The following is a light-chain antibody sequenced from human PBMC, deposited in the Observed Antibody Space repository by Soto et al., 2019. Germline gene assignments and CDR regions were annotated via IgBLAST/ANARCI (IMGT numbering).Light chain of an antibody. CDR2: GAS. CDR1: QSISSSY. J-gene: IGKJ1*01. CDR3: QQYSSTFWT. V-gene: IGKV3-20*01. Sequence: EIVLTQSPGTLSLSPGERTTLSCRASQSISSSYLAGYQQKPGQAPRLLVYGASSRATGIPDRFSGSGSGTDFTLTISRLEPEDFALYYCQQYSSTFWTLGQGTKVEIK.